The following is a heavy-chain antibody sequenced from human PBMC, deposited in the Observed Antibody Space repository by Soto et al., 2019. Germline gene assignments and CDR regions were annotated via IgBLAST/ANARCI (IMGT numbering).Heavy chain of an antibody. CDR2: INPNSGGT. CDR1: GGTFSSYT. J-gene: IGHJ6*02. Sequence: GASVKVSCKASGGTFSSYTISWVRQAPGQGLEWMGRINPNSGGTNYAQKFQGWVTMTRDTSISTAYMELSRLRSDDTAVYYCARDGYPSIAAHHYGMDVWGQGTTVTVSS. CDR3: ARDGYPSIAAHHYGMDV. V-gene: IGHV1-2*04. D-gene: IGHD6-6*01.